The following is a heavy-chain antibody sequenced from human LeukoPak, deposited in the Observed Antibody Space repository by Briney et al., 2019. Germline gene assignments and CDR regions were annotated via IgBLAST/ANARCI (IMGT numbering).Heavy chain of an antibody. CDR3: AKETYSSGWYPYFDY. V-gene: IGHV3-23*01. CDR1: GFIFRNYA. Sequence: GGSLRLSCAASGFIFRNYAMSWVRQAPGKGLEWVSAITGSGDSTYYADSVKGRFTISRDNSKNTLFLQMNSLRAEDTAVYYCAKETYSSGWYPYFDYWGQGTLVTVSS. CDR2: ITGSGDST. D-gene: IGHD6-19*01. J-gene: IGHJ4*02.